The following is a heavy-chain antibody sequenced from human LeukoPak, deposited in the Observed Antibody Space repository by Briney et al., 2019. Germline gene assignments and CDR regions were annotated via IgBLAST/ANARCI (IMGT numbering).Heavy chain of an antibody. CDR3: ARVRDGYNDAYDI. J-gene: IGHJ3*02. CDR1: GYTFSNYN. CDR2: VNPSGDGT. D-gene: IGHD5-24*01. Sequence: ASVKVSCKASGYTFSNYNIHWLRQAPGQGLEWMGIVNPSGDGTNYAQNFQGRVTMTGDTSTSTVYMELSSLRSEDTAVYYCARVRDGYNDAYDIWGQGTMVTVTS. V-gene: IGHV1-46*01.